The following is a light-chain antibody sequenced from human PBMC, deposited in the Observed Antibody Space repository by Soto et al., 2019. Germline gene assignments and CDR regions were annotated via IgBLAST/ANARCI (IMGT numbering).Light chain of an antibody. CDR1: QSISIW. CDR2: RAS. J-gene: IGKJ1*01. CDR3: QQCYSYPWT. Sequence: DIQMTQSPSTLSESVGDTVTITCRASQSISIWLAWYQQKPGKAPNLLIYRASNFESGVPSRFSGSGSGTEFTLTISSLQPDDFATYYCQQCYSYPWTFGQGTKVEIK. V-gene: IGKV1-5*03.